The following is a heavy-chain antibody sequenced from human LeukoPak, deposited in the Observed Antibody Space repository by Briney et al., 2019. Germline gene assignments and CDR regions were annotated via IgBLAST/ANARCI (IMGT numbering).Heavy chain of an antibody. CDR3: AREGSGWYRSYFYYYMDV. J-gene: IGHJ6*03. D-gene: IGHD6-19*01. CDR2: IYTSGST. Sequence: SETLSLTCTVSGGSISSYYWSWIRQPAGKGLEWIGRIYTSGSTNYNPSLKSRVTMSVDTSKNQFSLKLSSVTAADTAVYYCAREGSGWYRSYFYYYMDVWGKGTTVTVS. CDR1: GGSISSYY. V-gene: IGHV4-4*07.